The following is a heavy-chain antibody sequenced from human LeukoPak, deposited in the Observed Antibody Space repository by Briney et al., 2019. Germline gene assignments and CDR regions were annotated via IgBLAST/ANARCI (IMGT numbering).Heavy chain of an antibody. CDR3: ARVSGSSAVGYYYYMDV. D-gene: IGHD6-6*01. CDR2: IYYSGST. J-gene: IGHJ6*03. V-gene: IGHV4-59*01. Sequence: SETLSLTCTVSGGSISSYYWSWIRQPPGKGLEWIGYIYYSGSTNYNPSLKSRDTISVDTSKNQFSLKLSSVTAADTAVYYCARVSGSSAVGYYYYMDVWGKGTTVTVSS. CDR1: GGSISSYY.